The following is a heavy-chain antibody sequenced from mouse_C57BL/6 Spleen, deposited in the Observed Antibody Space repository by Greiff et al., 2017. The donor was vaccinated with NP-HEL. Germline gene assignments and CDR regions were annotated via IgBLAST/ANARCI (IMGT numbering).Heavy chain of an antibody. CDR2: INPNNGGT. CDR1: GYTFTDYY. D-gene: IGHD1-1*01. Sequence: EVQLHQSGPELVKPGASVKISCKASGYTFTDYYMNWVKQSHGKSLEWIGDINPNNGGTSYNQKFKGKATLTVDKSSSTAYMELRSLTSEDSAVYYCARKDYYAFDDRGQGTTLTDSS. J-gene: IGHJ2*01. V-gene: IGHV1-26*01. CDR3: ARKDYYAFDD.